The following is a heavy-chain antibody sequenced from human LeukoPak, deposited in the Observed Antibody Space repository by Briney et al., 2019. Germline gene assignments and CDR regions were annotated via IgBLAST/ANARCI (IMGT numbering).Heavy chain of an antibody. Sequence: PGGSLRLSCAASGFTFIIYGMHWVRQAPGKGLEWVAFIRSDGSTKYYADSVKGRFTISRDNSKSTLYLQMSSLRAEDTAVYHCAKDLPAAFFDYWGQGTLVTVSS. J-gene: IGHJ4*02. V-gene: IGHV3-30*02. D-gene: IGHD2-2*01. CDR3: AKDLPAAFFDY. CDR2: IRSDGSTK. CDR1: GFTFIIYG.